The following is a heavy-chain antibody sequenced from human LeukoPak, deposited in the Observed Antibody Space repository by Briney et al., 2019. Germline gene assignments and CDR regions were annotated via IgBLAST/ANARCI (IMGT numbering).Heavy chain of an antibody. CDR2: ISGSSSTI. Sequence: GGSLRLSCAASGFTFSSYSMNWVRQAPGKGLEWGSYISGSSSTIYYADSVKGRFTISRDNGKNTLYLQMNSLRAEDTAVYYCARLRYSDYWGQGTLVTVSS. D-gene: IGHD2-21*01. J-gene: IGHJ4*02. CDR1: GFTFSSYS. V-gene: IGHV3-48*01. CDR3: ARLRYSDY.